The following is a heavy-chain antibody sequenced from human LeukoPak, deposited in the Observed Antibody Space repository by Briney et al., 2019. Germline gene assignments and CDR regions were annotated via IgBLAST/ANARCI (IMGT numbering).Heavy chain of an antibody. Sequence: NPSETLSLTCTVSGGSISSGGYYWSWIRQHPGKGLEWIGYIYYSGSTYYNPSLKSRVTISVDTSKKQFSLKLSSVTAADTAVYYCVSGSSGWLYFQHWGQGTLVTVSS. CDR2: IYYSGST. CDR3: VSGSSGWLYFQH. D-gene: IGHD6-19*01. J-gene: IGHJ1*01. CDR1: GGSISSGGYY. V-gene: IGHV4-31*03.